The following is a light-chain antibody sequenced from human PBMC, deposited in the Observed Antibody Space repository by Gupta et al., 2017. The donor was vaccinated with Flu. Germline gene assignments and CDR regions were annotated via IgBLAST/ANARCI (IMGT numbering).Light chain of an antibody. Sequence: QSVLTQPPSASGTPGQRVTISCSGSSSNIGSNYVYWYQQLPGTAPKLRIYRNNQRPSGVPDRFSGSKSGTSASLAISGLRAEDEADYYCAAWDDSRSGRVFGGGTKLTVL. CDR3: AAWDDSRSGRV. J-gene: IGLJ3*02. CDR1: SSNIGSNY. V-gene: IGLV1-47*01. CDR2: RNN.